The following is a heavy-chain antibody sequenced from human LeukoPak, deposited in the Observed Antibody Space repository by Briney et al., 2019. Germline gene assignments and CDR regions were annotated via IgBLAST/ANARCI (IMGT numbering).Heavy chain of an antibody. D-gene: IGHD3-10*01. CDR3: ARGRTMVRGVNDY. CDR1: GGSFSGYY. Sequence: SETLSLTCAVYGGSFSGYYWSWVRQPPGKGLEWIGEINHSGSTNYNPSLKSRVTISVDTSKNQFSLKLSSVTAADTAVYYCARGRTMVRGVNDYWGQGTLVTVSS. CDR2: INHSGST. V-gene: IGHV4-34*01. J-gene: IGHJ4*02.